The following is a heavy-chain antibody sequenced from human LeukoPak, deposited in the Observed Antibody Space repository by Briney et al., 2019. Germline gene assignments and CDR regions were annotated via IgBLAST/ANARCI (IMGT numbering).Heavy chain of an antibody. V-gene: IGHV3-23*01. CDR1: GFSFSSYG. D-gene: IGHD3-10*02. Sequence: PGGSLRLSCAASGFSFSSYGMSWVRQAPGKGLEWVSGISDSGDSTYYADSVKGRFTISRDISKNTLFLQMNSLRAEDTAVYYCAELGITMIGGVWGKGTTVTISS. CDR2: ISDSGDST. J-gene: IGHJ6*04. CDR3: AELGITMIGGV.